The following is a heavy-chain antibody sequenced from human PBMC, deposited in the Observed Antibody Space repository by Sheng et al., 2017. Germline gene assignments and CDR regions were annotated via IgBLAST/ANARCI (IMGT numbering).Heavy chain of an antibody. V-gene: IGHV1-69*10. CDR2: IIPILRLV. D-gene: IGHD6-13*01. J-gene: IGHJ3*02. CDR3: AREREDGYHSAFEI. CDR1: GGNFNYYG. Sequence: QVQLVQSGAEVRKPGSSVKVSCKGSGGNFNYYGINWVRQAPGQGLEWMGGIIPILRLVDYGQKFQGRLTISEDTSTSTVYMELSSLTSDDTAVYYCAREREDGYHSAFEIWGQGTIVTVSS.